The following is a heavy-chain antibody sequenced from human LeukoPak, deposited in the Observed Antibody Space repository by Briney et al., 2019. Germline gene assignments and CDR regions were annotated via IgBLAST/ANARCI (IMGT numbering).Heavy chain of an antibody. CDR2: VDREDGET. D-gene: IGHD4-11*01. CDR1: GYTFTDYY. Sequence: VASVKVSCKVSGYTFTDYYMHWVQQAPGKGLEWMGLVDREDGETIYAEKFQGRVTITADTSTDTAYMELSSLRSEDTAVYYCATDNSNYDGAFDIWGQGTMVTVSS. CDR3: ATDNSNYDGAFDI. J-gene: IGHJ3*02. V-gene: IGHV1-69-2*01.